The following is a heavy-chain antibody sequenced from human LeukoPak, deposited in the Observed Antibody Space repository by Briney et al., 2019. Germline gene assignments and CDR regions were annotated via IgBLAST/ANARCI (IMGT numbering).Heavy chain of an antibody. CDR2: INSDGSGT. CDR3: ARDRLTNDAFDI. V-gene: IGHV3-74*01. Sequence: GGSLRLSCAASGFTFNSYWMHWVRQAPGKGLVWVSRINSDGSGTSDADFVKGRFTISRDNSKNTLYLQMNSLRAEDTAMYYCARDRLTNDAFDIWGQGTIVTVS. J-gene: IGHJ3*02. CDR1: GFTFNSYW. D-gene: IGHD2-8*01.